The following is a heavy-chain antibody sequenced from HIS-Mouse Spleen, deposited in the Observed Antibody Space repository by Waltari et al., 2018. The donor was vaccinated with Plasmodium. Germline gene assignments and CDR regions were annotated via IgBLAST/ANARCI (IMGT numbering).Heavy chain of an antibody. Sequence: EVQLVESGGGLVQHGRSLRRSCAASGFTFDDYAMHWVRQAPGKGLEWVAGISWKSGSIGYADSVKGRFTISRDNAKNSLYLQMNSLRAEDTALYYCAKARGSSSAFDIWGQGTMVTVSS. J-gene: IGHJ3*02. CDR3: AKARGSSSAFDI. CDR1: GFTFDDYA. CDR2: ISWKSGSI. V-gene: IGHV3-9*01. D-gene: IGHD6-6*01.